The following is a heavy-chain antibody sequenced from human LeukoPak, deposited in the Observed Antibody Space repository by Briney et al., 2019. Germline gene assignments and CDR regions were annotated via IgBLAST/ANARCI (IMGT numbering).Heavy chain of an antibody. J-gene: IGHJ4*02. CDR2: ISSSGSTI. CDR1: GFTFSDYY. V-gene: IGHV3-11*01. CDR3: ATRRDGYNLPVDY. D-gene: IGHD5-24*01. Sequence: PGGSLRLSCAASGFTFSDYYMSWIRQAPGKGLEWVSYISSSGSTIYYADSVKGRFTISRDNAKNSLYLQMNSLRAEDTAVYYCATRRDGYNLPVDYWGQGTLATVSS.